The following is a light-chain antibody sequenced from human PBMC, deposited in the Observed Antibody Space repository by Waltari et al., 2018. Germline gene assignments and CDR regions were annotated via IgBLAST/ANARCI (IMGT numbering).Light chain of an antibody. CDR1: NYNLTSGP. CDR2: SNA. J-gene: IGLJ2*01. CDR3: ATWDGRVNGVL. Sequence: QSVLTQPPSVSGSPGQRVTVHCPGTNYNLTSGPVTWYQQVPGMSTKLLIYSNAQRPSGVPDRFSGSKSGTSASLAISGLQSEDEADYYCATWDGRVNGVLFGGGTKVTVL. V-gene: IGLV1-44*01.